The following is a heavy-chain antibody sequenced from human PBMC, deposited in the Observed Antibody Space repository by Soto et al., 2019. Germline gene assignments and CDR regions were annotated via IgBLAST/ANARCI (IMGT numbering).Heavy chain of an antibody. CDR1: GGSIKNSGYY. J-gene: IGHJ6*02. Sequence: QVQLQESGPGLVKPSQTLSLTCTVSGGSIKNSGYYWSWIRQHPEKGLEWIGYISYSGSTDYAPSLKSSVTMSVDTSKNQFFLNLTSVTAADTAVYYCGRDAVTKRDFYYYGMDVWGRGTTVTVSS. CDR3: GRDAVTKRDFYYYGMDV. V-gene: IGHV4-31*03. CDR2: ISYSGST. D-gene: IGHD4-4*01.